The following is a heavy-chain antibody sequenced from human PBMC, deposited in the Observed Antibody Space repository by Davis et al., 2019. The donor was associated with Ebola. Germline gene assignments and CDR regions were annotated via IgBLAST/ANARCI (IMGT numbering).Heavy chain of an antibody. CDR1: GFTFSSYA. CDR2: ISGSGGST. D-gene: IGHD2-8*02. V-gene: IGHV3-23*01. CDR3: AKDRGYCTGGVCYTQYYFDY. Sequence: GGSLRLSCPASGFTFSSYAMSWVRQAPGKGLEWVSAISGSGGSTYYADSVKGRFTISRDNSKNTLYLQMNSLRAEDTAVYYCAKDRGYCTGGVCYTQYYFDYWGQGTLVTVSS. J-gene: IGHJ4*02.